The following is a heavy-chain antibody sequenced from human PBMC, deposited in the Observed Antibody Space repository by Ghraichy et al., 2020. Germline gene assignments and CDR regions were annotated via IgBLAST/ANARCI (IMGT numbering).Heavy chain of an antibody. CDR1: GFTFDTYE. V-gene: IGHV3-48*03. D-gene: IGHD5-18*01. CDR2: ISSSGTTI. Sequence: GGSLRLSCAASGFTFDTYEMKWVRQAPGKGLEWISYISSSGTTIYYADSVKGRFTISRDNAKNSLFLQMNSLSVEDTAVYYCARARGIQLWPIYGMDVWGQGTTVTVSS. CDR3: ARARGIQLWPIYGMDV. J-gene: IGHJ6*02.